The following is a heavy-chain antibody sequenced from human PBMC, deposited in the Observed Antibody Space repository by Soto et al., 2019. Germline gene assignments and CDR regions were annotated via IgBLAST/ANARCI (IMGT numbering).Heavy chain of an antibody. CDR3: ERVVGSRGMDV. CDR1: GFTFSSYG. Sequence: QVQLVESGGGVVQPGRSLRLSCAASGFTFSSYGMHWVRQAPGKGLEWVAVIWYDGSNKYYADSVKGRFTISRDNSKNTLYLQMNSLRAEDTAVYYCERVVGSRGMDVWGQGTTVTVSS. D-gene: IGHD1-26*01. V-gene: IGHV3-33*01. CDR2: IWYDGSNK. J-gene: IGHJ6*02.